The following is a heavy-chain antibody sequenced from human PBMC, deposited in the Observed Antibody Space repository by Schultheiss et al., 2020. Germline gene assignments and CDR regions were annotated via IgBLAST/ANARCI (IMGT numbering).Heavy chain of an antibody. CDR2: ISAYNGNT. V-gene: IGHV1-18*04. J-gene: IGHJ4*02. CDR3: AREGITGTSLDY. D-gene: IGHD1-7*01. Sequence: GESLKISCKASGYTFTSYGISWVRQAPGQGLEWMGWISAYNGNTNYAQKLQGRVTMTTDTSTSTAYMELRSLRSDDTAVYYCAREGITGTSLDYWGQGTLVTVSS. CDR1: GYTFTSYG.